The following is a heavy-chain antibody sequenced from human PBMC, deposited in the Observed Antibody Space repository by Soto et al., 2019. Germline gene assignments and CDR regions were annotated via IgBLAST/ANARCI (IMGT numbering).Heavy chain of an antibody. D-gene: IGHD2-8*01. CDR1: GFTFSSYG. J-gene: IGHJ4*02. Sequence: GGSLRLSCAASGFTFSSYGMHWVRQAPGKGLEGVAVISYDGSNKYKADSVKGRFTISRDNSKTTLYLQMTSLRAEDTAVYYCAKNGYCTNGVCYTRRGSRWEVDYWGQGTLVTVSS. V-gene: IGHV3-30*18. CDR2: ISYDGSNK. CDR3: AKNGYCTNGVCYTRRGSRWEVDY.